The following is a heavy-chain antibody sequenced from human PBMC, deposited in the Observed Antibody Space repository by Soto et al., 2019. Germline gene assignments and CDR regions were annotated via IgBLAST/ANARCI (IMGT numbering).Heavy chain of an antibody. Sequence: KQSQTLSLTCAISGDSVSSNSAAWNWIRQSPSRGLEWLGRTYYRSKWYNDYAVSVKSRITINPDTSKNQFSLQLNSVTPEDTAVYYCARGHFVHYYDSSGYYDFDYWGQGTLVTVSS. CDR2: TYYRSKWYN. CDR3: ARGHFVHYYDSSGYYDFDY. D-gene: IGHD3-22*01. J-gene: IGHJ4*02. V-gene: IGHV6-1*01. CDR1: GDSVSSNSAA.